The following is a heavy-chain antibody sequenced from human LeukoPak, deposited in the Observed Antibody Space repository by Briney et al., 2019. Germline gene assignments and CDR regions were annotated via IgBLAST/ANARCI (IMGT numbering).Heavy chain of an antibody. CDR1: GFTFSSYW. J-gene: IGHJ4*02. D-gene: IGHD1-14*01. V-gene: IGHV3-74*01. CDR2: INSGGSDS. CDR3: ARGHSTGCFDY. Sequence: GGSLRLSCAASGFTFSSYWIHWVRQAPGKGLVWVSRINSGGSDSTYADSVKGRFTISRDNAQNTVYLQMNSLRAEDTAIYYCARGHSTGCFDYWGQGTLVTVSS.